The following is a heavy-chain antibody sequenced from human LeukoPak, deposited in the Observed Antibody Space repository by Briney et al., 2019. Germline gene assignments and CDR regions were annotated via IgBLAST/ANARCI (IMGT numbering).Heavy chain of an antibody. D-gene: IGHD3-10*01. CDR3: ASAEYGSGSYIIDY. V-gene: IGHV4-59*01. CDR1: GGSISSYY. Sequence: PSETLPLTCTVSGGSISSYYWSWIRQPPGKGLEWIGYIYYSGSTNYNPSLKSRVTISVDTSKNQFSLKLSSVTAADTAVYYCASAEYGSGSYIIDYWGQGTLVTVSS. CDR2: IYYSGST. J-gene: IGHJ4*02.